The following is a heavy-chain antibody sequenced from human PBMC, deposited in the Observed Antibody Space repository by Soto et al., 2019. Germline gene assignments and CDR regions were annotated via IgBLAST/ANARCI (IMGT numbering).Heavy chain of an antibody. CDR2: ISAYSGNT. D-gene: IGHD2-15*01. CDR1: GYTFTSHG. V-gene: IGHV1-18*01. CDR3: ARDHVGSCDY. Sequence: APLKVSCNASGYTFTSHGISCERQAPGQGREWMGWISAYSGNTNDAQKLHGRVTMTTDPSTSTAYMELRSLTSADTAVDYCARDHVGSCDYWGQGSLVTVAS. J-gene: IGHJ4*02.